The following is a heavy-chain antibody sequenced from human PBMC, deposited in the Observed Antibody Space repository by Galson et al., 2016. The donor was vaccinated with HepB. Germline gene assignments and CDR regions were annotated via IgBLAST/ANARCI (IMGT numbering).Heavy chain of an antibody. CDR1: GGSVSSGSYY. D-gene: IGHD3-3*01. V-gene: IGHV4-61*01. CDR2: MHYSGST. Sequence: SETLSLTCTVSGGSVSSGSYYWSWIRQPPGKGLEWIGYMHYSGSTKYNPSLQSRVTISVDTSKNQVSLILSSATAADTAVYYCARAVMYYHFWSGPVTLMRYNWFDRWGQGALVTVSS. CDR3: ARAVMYYHFWSGPVTLMRYNWFDR. J-gene: IGHJ5*02.